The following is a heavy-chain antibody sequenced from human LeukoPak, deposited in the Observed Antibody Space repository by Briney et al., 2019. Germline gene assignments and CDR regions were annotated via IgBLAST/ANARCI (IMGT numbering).Heavy chain of an antibody. V-gene: IGHV4-61*02. CDR2: ISSSGST. CDR1: GDSISSGDYY. Sequence: SETLSLTCTVSGDSISSGDYYWSWIRQPAGKGLEWIGRISSSGSTNYNPSLKSRVTISVDTSKNQFSLKLSSVTAADTAVYYCARGNSSSWYVPPDYWGQGTLVTVSS. CDR3: ARGNSSSWYVPPDY. D-gene: IGHD6-13*01. J-gene: IGHJ4*02.